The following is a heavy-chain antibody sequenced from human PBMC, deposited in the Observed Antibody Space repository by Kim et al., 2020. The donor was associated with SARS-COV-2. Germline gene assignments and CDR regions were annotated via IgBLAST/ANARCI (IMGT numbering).Heavy chain of an antibody. J-gene: IGHJ4*01. CDR1: GFTFSNYE. Sequence: GGSLRLSCAASGFTFSNYEMNWVRQAPGKGLEWLSYINGGGSNTYYADSAKGRFSISRDNAKNSLYLEMSSLRAEDTAVYYCVKDPGIRKVDQWGHGTLV. CDR3: VKDPGIRKVDQ. CDR2: INGGGSNT. V-gene: IGHV3-48*03. D-gene: IGHD3-10*01.